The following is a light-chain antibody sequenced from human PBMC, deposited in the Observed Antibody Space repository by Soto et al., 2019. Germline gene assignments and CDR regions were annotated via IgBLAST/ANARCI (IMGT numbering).Light chain of an antibody. J-gene: IGKJ1*01. CDR3: QHYNSYSEA. CDR1: QTISSW. Sequence: DIQMTQSPSTLSGSVGDRATITCRASQTISSWLAWYQQKPGKAPKLLIYKASTLKSGVPSRFSGSGSGTGFTLTISSLQPDDFATYYCQHYNSYSEAFGQGTKVDIK. V-gene: IGKV1-5*03. CDR2: KAS.